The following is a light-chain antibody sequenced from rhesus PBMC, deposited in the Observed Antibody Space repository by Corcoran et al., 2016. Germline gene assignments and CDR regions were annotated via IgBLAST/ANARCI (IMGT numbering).Light chain of an antibody. Sequence: DIQMAQSPSSLSASVGDRVTITCRASQGISNWLAWYQQKPGKAPKLLIYRASILETGVPRRFSGSGSGTHCTLTISSLQPEDIATYYCQQHDNSPPSFGQGTKVEIK. CDR1: QGISNW. CDR3: QQHDNSPPS. CDR2: RAS. V-gene: IGKV1-69*01. J-gene: IGKJ2*01.